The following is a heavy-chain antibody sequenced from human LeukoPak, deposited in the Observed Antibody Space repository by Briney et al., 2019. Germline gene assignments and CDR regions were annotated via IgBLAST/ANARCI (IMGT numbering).Heavy chain of an antibody. J-gene: IGHJ4*02. Sequence: PSETLSLTCTVSGDSISSYYWSWIRQPAGKGLEWIGRIYASGSTNYNPSLKSRVTMSVDTSKNQFSLKLSSVTAADTAIYYCARDCSTASCYVYWGQGTLVTVSS. V-gene: IGHV4-4*07. CDR2: IYASGST. CDR1: GDSISSYY. CDR3: ARDCSTASCYVY. D-gene: IGHD2-2*01.